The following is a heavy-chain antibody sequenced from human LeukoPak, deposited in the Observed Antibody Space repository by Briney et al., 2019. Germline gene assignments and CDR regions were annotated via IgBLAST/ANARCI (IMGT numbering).Heavy chain of an antibody. D-gene: IGHD3-16*02. CDR2: ISYSGST. J-gene: IGHJ4*02. CDR1: GGSISSYY. CDR3: ARYIWGSYPTFEDY. V-gene: IGHV4-59*01. Sequence: SETLSLTCTVSGGSISSYYWSWIRQPPGKGLEWIGYISYSGSTNYNPSLKSRVTISADTSKNQLSLKLNSVTAADTAVYYCARYIWGSYPTFEDYWGQGSLVTVSS.